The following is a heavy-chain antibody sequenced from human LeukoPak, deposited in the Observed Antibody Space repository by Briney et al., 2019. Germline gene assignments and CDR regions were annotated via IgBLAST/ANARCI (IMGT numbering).Heavy chain of an antibody. Sequence: SETLSLTCTVSGGSFSIRPYYWRWIRQPAGKGLEWIGRIYTSGDTDYNPSLKSRVTMSVDTSKNQFSLKLSSVTAADTAVYYCARDTLIGSGSHGGDLDYWGQGTLVTVSS. CDR1: GGSFSIRPYY. CDR2: IYTSGDT. J-gene: IGHJ4*02. V-gene: IGHV4-61*02. D-gene: IGHD3-10*01. CDR3: ARDTLIGSGSHGGDLDY.